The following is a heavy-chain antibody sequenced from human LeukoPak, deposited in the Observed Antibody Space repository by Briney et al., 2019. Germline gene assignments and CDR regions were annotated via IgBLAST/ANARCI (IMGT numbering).Heavy chain of an antibody. J-gene: IGHJ6*02. D-gene: IGHD2-15*01. CDR2: ISRTSSTI. Sequence: TGGSLRLSCAVSGLTFSSYTLNWVRQAPGKGLEWVSYISRTSSTIYYADSVKGRFTISRDNAQNSLYLQMNSLRAEDTAVYYCARARSQYCSGGSCSPAGYYYYGMDVWGQGTTVTVSS. CDR1: GLTFSSYT. V-gene: IGHV3-48*01. CDR3: ARARSQYCSGGSCSPAGYYYYGMDV.